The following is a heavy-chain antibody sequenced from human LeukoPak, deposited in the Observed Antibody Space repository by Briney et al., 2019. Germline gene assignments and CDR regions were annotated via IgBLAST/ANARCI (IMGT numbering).Heavy chain of an antibody. CDR3: ARVKYNWNDIFENRFDP. J-gene: IGHJ5*02. D-gene: IGHD1-1*01. V-gene: IGHV1-8*01. Sequence: EASVKVSCKASGYTFTSFDINWVRQATGQGLEWMGWMNYNSGNTGYAQKFQGRVIMTRNISISTAYMELSSLRSEDSAVYYCARVKYNWNDIFENRFDPWGQGTLVTVSS. CDR2: MNYNSGNT. CDR1: GYTFTSFD.